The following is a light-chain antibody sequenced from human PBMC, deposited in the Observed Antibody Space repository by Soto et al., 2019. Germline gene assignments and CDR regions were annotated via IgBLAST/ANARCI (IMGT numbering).Light chain of an antibody. Sequence: DIQMTHSPSXLSXXXXDXXXIXCRASESISRWLAWYQQKPGKAPKLLIYAASSLQSGVPSRFSGSGSGTEFTLTISSLQPDDIATYYCQQCHRYLTFGQGTKVDI. V-gene: IGKV1-5*01. J-gene: IGKJ1*01. CDR3: QQCHRYLT. CDR1: ESISRW. CDR2: AAS.